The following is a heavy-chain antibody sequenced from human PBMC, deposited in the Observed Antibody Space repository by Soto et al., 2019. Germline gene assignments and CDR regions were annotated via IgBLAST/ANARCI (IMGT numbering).Heavy chain of an antibody. J-gene: IGHJ4*01. V-gene: IGHV3-74*01. CDR3: TSGGNSHLFDY. D-gene: IGHD2-15*01. CDR1: GFTFTTYW. Sequence: GGSLRLSCAASGFTFTTYWMHWVRQAPGKGLVWVSRINCDGSTTNYADSVKGRFTISGDNAKNTLYLQMNSLRAEDTAVYYCTSGGNSHLFDYWGQGALVTVSS. CDR2: INCDGSTT.